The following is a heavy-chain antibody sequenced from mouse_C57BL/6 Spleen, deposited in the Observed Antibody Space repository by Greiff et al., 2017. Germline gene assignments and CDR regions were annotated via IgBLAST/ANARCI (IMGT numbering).Heavy chain of an antibody. D-gene: IGHD2-4*01. CDR1: GYTFTSYW. J-gene: IGHJ3*01. CDR3: ATYDYVDPRFPY. Sequence: QVQLQQPGAELVKPGASVKMSCKASGYTFTSYWITWVKQRPGQGLEWIGDIYPGSGSTNYNEKFKSKATLTVDTSSSTAYMQLSSLTSEDSAVYYCATYDYVDPRFPYWGQGTLVTVSA. CDR2: IYPGSGST. V-gene: IGHV1-55*01.